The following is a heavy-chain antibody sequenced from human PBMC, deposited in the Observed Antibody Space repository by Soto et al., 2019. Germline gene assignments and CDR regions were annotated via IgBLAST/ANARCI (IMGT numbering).Heavy chain of an antibody. Sequence: SVKVSCKASGFTFTSSAGQWVRQARGQRLEWIGWIVVGSGNTNYAQKFQERVTITRDMSTSTAYMELSSLRSEDTAVYYCAAERDIVVVPAAREMWGQGSTVTVSS. D-gene: IGHD2-2*01. CDR2: IVVGSGNT. J-gene: IGHJ3*01. CDR1: GFTFTSSA. V-gene: IGHV1-58*01. CDR3: AAERDIVVVPAAREM.